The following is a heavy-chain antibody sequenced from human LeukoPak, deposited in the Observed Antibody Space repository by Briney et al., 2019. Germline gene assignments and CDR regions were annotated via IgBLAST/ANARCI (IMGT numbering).Heavy chain of an antibody. CDR3: ARRAGDYSHPYDY. CDR1: GFTFSDYG. J-gene: IGHJ4*02. V-gene: IGHV3-48*01. CDR2: ISSVSSTI. Sequence: GGSLRLSCAASGFTFSDYGMGWVRQAPGKGLEWISFISSVSSTIFYADSVKGRFTISRDNSKNTFHLQMNSLRAEDTAVYYCARRAGDYSHPYDYWGQGTLVTVSS. D-gene: IGHD3-22*01.